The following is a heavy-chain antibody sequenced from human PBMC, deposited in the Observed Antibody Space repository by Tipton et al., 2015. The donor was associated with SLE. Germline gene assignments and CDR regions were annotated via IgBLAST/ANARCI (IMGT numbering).Heavy chain of an antibody. D-gene: IGHD3-10*01. CDR1: GGSISSGSYY. J-gene: IGHJ3*02. CDR2: IYHSGST. CDR3: ARNYGSGKRDAFDI. Sequence: TLSLTCTVSGGSISSGSYYWSWIRQPPGKGLEWIGYIYHSGSTYYNPSLKSRVTISVDRSKNQFSLKLSSVTAADTAVYYCARNYGSGKRDAFDIWGQGTMVTVSS. V-gene: IGHV4-30-2*01.